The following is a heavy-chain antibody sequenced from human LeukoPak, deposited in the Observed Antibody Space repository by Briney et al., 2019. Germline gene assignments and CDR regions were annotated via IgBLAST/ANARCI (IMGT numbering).Heavy chain of an antibody. CDR1: VGSISSSTYN. Sequence: SETLSLTCTVAVGSISSSTYNWGWIRQPPGKGLEWIGSVYYSGITYYNPSVESRVTISVDTSKNHFSLELNSVTAADTGVYFCARQVRSPVVMFMDVWGKGTTVIVSS. D-gene: IGHD3-22*01. CDR2: VYYSGIT. J-gene: IGHJ6*03. CDR3: ARQVRSPVVMFMDV. V-gene: IGHV4-39*01.